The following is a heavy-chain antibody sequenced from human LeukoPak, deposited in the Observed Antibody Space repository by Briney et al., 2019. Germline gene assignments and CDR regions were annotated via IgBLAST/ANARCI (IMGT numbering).Heavy chain of an antibody. CDR3: AGGKGSSWYKSWFDP. D-gene: IGHD6-13*01. Sequence: GGSLRLSCAASGFTFSSYSMNWVRQAPGKGLEWVSYISSSSSYIYYADSVKGRFTISRDNAKNSLYLQMNSLRAEDTAVYYCAGGKGSSWYKSWFDPWGQGTLVTVSS. J-gene: IGHJ5*02. CDR2: ISSSSSYI. V-gene: IGHV3-21*01. CDR1: GFTFSSYS.